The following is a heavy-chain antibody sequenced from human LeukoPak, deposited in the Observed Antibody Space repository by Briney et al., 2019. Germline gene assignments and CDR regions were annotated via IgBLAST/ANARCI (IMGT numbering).Heavy chain of an antibody. V-gene: IGHV3-7*01. D-gene: IGHD6-13*01. CDR2: IKQDGSEK. CDR3: ARDQLVSSWIYYYYYMDV. CDR1: GFTFSSYW. J-gene: IGHJ6*03. Sequence: GGSLRLSCAASGFTFSSYWMSWVRQAPGKGLEWVANIKQDGSEKYYVDSVKGQFTISRDNAKNSLYLQMNSLRAEDAAVYYCARDQLVSSWIYYYYYMDVWGKGTTVTVSS.